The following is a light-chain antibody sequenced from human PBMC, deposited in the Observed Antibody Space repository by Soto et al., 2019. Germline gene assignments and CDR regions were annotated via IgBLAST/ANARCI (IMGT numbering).Light chain of an antibody. CDR2: EVS. Sequence: QSALTQPASVSGSPGQSIIISCTGTSTDVGGYNFVSWYQHHPGKAPKLMIYEVSNRPSGVSNRFSGSKSGNTASLTISGLQAEDESEYFCSSFTSSGIYVFGTGTKVTVL. V-gene: IGLV2-14*01. J-gene: IGLJ1*01. CDR3: SSFTSSGIYV. CDR1: STDVGGYNF.